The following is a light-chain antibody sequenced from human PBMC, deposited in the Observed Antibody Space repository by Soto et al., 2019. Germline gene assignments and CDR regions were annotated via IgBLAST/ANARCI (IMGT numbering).Light chain of an antibody. CDR2: NNN. J-gene: IGLJ1*01. CDR1: SSNIGSNT. CDR3: AAWDDSLNGVV. Sequence: QSVLTHPPSASGTPGQRVTISCSGSSSNIGSNTVNWYQQLPGTAPKLLIYNNNQRPSGVPDRFSGSKSGTSASLAISGLQSEDEADYYCAAWDDSLNGVVFGTGTKVTVL. V-gene: IGLV1-44*01.